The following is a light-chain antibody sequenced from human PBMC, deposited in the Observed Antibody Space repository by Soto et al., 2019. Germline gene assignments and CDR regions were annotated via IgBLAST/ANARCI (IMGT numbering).Light chain of an antibody. J-gene: IGKJ4*01. CDR1: QGIRNG. Sequence: DIQMTQSPSSLSASVGDRVTITCRASQGIRNGLGWFQQKPGKAPKRLIYAASSLQSGVSSRFSGSGSGTEFTLPISSLQPEDFATYYCLQHNSYPLTFGGGTKVEIK. V-gene: IGKV1-17*01. CDR3: LQHNSYPLT. CDR2: AAS.